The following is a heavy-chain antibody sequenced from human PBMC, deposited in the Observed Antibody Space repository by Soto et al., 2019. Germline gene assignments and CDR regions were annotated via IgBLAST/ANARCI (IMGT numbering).Heavy chain of an antibody. J-gene: IGHJ6*02. V-gene: IGHV3-74*01. CDR1: GFTFSSYW. Sequence: EVQLVESGGDLVQPGGSLRLSCAASGFTFSSYWMYWVRQAPGKGLVWVSRISSDGSRTDYADSVKGRFTISRDNARNTLYMQMNSLRAEDTAVYYCARVRYTSTWYYYGMDVWGQGTTVTASS. CDR2: ISSDGSRT. CDR3: ARVRYTSTWYYYGMDV. D-gene: IGHD6-13*01.